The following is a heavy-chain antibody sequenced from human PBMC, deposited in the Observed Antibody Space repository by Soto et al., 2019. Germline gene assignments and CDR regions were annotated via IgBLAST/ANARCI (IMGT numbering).Heavy chain of an antibody. J-gene: IGHJ4*02. V-gene: IGHV6-1*01. Sequence: SQTLSLTCAISGDSVSSNDAAWNWIRQSPSRGLEWLGRTYYRSKWYSVSAVSVKGRLTIKADTSKNQFSLKLSSVTAADTAVYYCARRYGPGFDYWGQVTLVTVSS. D-gene: IGHD4-17*01. CDR3: ARRYGPGFDY. CDR1: GDSVSSNDAA. CDR2: TYYRSKWYS.